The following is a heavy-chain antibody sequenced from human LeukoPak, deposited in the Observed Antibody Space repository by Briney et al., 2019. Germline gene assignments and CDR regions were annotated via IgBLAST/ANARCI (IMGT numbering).Heavy chain of an antibody. D-gene: IGHD7-27*01. V-gene: IGHV4-4*07. Sequence: SETLSLTCTVSGGSISSYYWSWIRQPAGKGLEWIGRIYTSGSANYNPSLKSRVTMSVDTSKNQFSLKLSSVTAADTAVYYCARLTGTREKNAFDIWGQGTMVTVSS. CDR2: IYTSGSA. CDR3: ARLTGTREKNAFDI. J-gene: IGHJ3*02. CDR1: GGSISSYY.